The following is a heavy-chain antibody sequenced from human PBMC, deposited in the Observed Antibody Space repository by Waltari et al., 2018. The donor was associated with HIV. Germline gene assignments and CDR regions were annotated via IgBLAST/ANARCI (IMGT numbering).Heavy chain of an antibody. Sequence: QVQLHQWGAALLKPSATLSLTCGVYGGYFSGFYWTWIRQPPGKGLEWVGEINHSGNSNYNSSLKSRVTISVDSSRKQFSLRLTSLTAADTAVYYCARGGYNSGFSWFDPWGRGTLVTVSS. J-gene: IGHJ5*02. V-gene: IGHV4-34*01. CDR2: INHSGNS. CDR1: GGYFSGFY. CDR3: ARGGYNSGFSWFDP. D-gene: IGHD5-18*01.